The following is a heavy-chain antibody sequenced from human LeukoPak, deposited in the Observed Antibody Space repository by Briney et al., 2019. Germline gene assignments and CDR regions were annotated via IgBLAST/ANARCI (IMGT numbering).Heavy chain of an antibody. CDR3: ASIYCSGGSCYSFASPYNWFDP. CDR2: IYYSGST. J-gene: IGHJ5*02. D-gene: IGHD2-15*01. V-gene: IGHV4-39*07. Sequence: SETLSLTCTVSGGSISSSSYYWGWIRQPPGKGLEWIGSIYYSGSTYYNPSLKSRVTISVDTSKNQFSLKLSSVTAADTAVYYCASIYCSGGSCYSFASPYNWFDPWGQGTLVTVSS. CDR1: GGSISSSSYY.